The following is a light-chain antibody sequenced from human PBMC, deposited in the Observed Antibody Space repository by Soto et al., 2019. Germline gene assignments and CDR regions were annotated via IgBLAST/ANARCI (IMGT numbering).Light chain of an antibody. Sequence: QSALTQPASVSGSPGQSITISCTGTSSDVGGYNYVSWYQQHPGKAPKLMIYDVSNRPSGVSNRFSGSKSANTASLTISGLQAEHEAYYYCCSYTSSTPLVFGGGTKLTVL. CDR1: SSDVGGYNY. CDR2: DVS. V-gene: IGLV2-14*01. CDR3: CSYTSSTPLV. J-gene: IGLJ2*01.